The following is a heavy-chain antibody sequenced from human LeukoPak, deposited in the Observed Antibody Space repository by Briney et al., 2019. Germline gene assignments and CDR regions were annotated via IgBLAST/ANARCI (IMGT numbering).Heavy chain of an antibody. D-gene: IGHD5-24*01. CDR2: IYYSGST. CDR3: ARDGDGYNH. V-gene: IGHV4-61*01. J-gene: IGHJ4*02. CDR1: GGSVSSGSYY. Sequence: SETLSLTCIVSGGSVSSGSYYWSWIRQPPGKGLEWIGYIYYSGSTNYNPSLKSRVTISADTSKNQFSLKLRSVTAADTAVYYCARDGDGYNHWGQGTLVTVSS.